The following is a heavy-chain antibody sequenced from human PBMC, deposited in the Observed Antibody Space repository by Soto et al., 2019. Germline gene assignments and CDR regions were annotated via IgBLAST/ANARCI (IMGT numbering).Heavy chain of an antibody. CDR1: GFTFRTYW. D-gene: IGHD5-18*01. J-gene: IGHJ6*02. V-gene: IGHV3-7*05. CDR2: INLDGSEQ. CDR3: ARDGSTSWYSYDYHGMDV. Sequence: EVQLVESGGGLVQPGGSLRLSCAASGFTFRTYWLSWVRQVPGKGLEWVANINLDGSEQNDVDSVKGRFTISRDNARNSLYLQMSSLRAEDTALYYCARDGSTSWYSYDYHGMDVWGQGTTVTVSS.